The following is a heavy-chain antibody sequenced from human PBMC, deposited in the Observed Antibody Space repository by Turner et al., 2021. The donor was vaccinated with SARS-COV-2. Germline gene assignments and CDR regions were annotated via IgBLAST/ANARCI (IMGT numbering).Heavy chain of an antibody. J-gene: IGHJ4*02. V-gene: IGHV3-48*03. CDR1: GFTFTTYE. CDR2: ISSSARTM. D-gene: IGHD6-13*01. CDR3: AGVYSSSSGKGVDY. Sequence: EVQLVESGGGLVQPGGSLRLPCAASGFTFTTYEMNWVRQAPGKGLEWVAYISSSARTMYYADSVKGRVTISRDNAKNSLYLQMNGMRAEETALYYCAGVYSSSSGKGVDYWGQGTLVTVSS.